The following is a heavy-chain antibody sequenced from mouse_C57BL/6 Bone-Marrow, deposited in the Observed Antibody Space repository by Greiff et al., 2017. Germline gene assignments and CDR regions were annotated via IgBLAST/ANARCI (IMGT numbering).Heavy chain of an antibody. CDR2: IDPSDSET. CDR3: ARIYYGSIYWYFDV. V-gene: IGHV1-52*01. CDR1: GYTFTSYW. J-gene: IGHJ1*03. Sequence: VHFNQPGAELVRPGSSVKLSCKASGYTFTSYWMHWVKQRPIQGLEWIGNIDPSDSETHYNQKFKDKATLTVDKSSSTAYMQLSSLTSEDSAVYYCARIYYGSIYWYFDVWGTGTTVTVSS. D-gene: IGHD1-1*01.